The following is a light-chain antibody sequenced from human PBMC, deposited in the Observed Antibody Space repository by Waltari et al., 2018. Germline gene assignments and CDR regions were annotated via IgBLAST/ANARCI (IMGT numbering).Light chain of an antibody. CDR1: SRAVGGYNF. V-gene: IGLV2-14*03. Sequence: QYALTPPAPVSGPPRQSISISSTGTSRAVGGYNFISWYQRLPGKAPKLIIYAVGNRPSGVSNRFSGSKSGNTASLIISGLQADDEADYYCCSYTRSGSLVFGGGTKLTVL. CDR3: CSYTRSGSLV. CDR2: AVG. J-gene: IGLJ2*01.